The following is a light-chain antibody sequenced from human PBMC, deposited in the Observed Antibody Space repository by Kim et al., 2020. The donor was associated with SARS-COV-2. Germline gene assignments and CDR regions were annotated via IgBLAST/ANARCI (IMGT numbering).Light chain of an antibody. CDR3: QQTYSSLHIA. CDR2: AAS. V-gene: IGKV1-39*01. J-gene: IGKJ5*01. Sequence: AVGDSATITCRASQSMSTHVHWYQQKPGKAPKLLIYAASTLQDGVPSRFIGGGSGTDFTLTISSLQPEDFATYYCQQTYSSLHIAFGQGTRLEIK. CDR1: QSMSTH.